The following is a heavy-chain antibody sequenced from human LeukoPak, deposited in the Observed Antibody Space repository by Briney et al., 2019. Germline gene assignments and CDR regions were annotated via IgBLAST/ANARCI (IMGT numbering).Heavy chain of an antibody. CDR2: IIPILGIA. CDR1: GGTFSSYA. D-gene: IGHD1-7*01. V-gene: IGHV1-69*04. Sequence: SVKVSCKASGGTFSSYAISWVRQAPGQGLEWTGRIIPILGIANYAQKFQGRVTITTDESTSTAYMELSSLRSEDTAVYYCARNPGVSETITGTTNYYYYYMDVWGKGTTVTVSS. J-gene: IGHJ6*03. CDR3: ARNPGVSETITGTTNYYYYYMDV.